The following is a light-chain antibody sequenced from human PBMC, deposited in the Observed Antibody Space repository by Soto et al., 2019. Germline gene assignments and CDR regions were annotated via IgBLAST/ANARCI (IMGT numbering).Light chain of an antibody. J-gene: IGLJ2*01. CDR1: TGPVTSGYY. CDR3: LLSFSDGRGI. V-gene: IGLV7-46*01. Sequence: QAVVTQESSLTVSPGGTVTLTCGSSTGPVTSGYYPYWFQQRPGQAPKTLIYDTSSKHSWTPARFSGSLLGGRAALTLAGAQPEDEADYYCLLSFSDGRGIFGGGTKLTVL. CDR2: DTS.